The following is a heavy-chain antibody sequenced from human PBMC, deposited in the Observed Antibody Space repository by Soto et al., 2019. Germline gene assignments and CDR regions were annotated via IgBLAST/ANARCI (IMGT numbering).Heavy chain of an antibody. V-gene: IGHV3-23*01. CDR3: ARDPTRPAANFWTGGMDV. Sequence: PGGSLRLSCAASGFTFSSYAMSWVRQAPGKGLEWVSAISGSGGSTYYADSVKGRFTISRDNSKNTLYLQMNSLRAEDTAVYYCARDPTRPAANFWTGGMDVWGQGTTVTVSS. CDR2: ISGSGGST. D-gene: IGHD3-3*01. CDR1: GFTFSSYA. J-gene: IGHJ6*02.